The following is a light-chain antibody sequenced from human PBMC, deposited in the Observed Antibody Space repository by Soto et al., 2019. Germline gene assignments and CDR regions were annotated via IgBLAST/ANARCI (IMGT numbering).Light chain of an antibody. CDR1: SSDVGAYKY. CDR2: EVS. V-gene: IGLV2-8*01. J-gene: IGLJ3*02. Sequence: QSVLTQPPSASGSPGQSVTISCTGTSSDVGAYKYVSWYQQYPGKASKLMIYEVSKRPSGVPDRFSGSKSGNTASLTVSGLQAEDEADYYCTSYVGSNIWVFGGGTKLTVL. CDR3: TSYVGSNIWV.